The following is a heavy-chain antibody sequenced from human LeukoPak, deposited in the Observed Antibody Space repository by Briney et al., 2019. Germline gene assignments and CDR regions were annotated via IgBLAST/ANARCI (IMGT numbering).Heavy chain of an antibody. V-gene: IGHV4-59*08. J-gene: IGHJ4*02. CDR1: GGSISNYY. Sequence: SETLSLTCTVSGGSISNYYWNWIRQPPGKGLELIGYIYYSGTTNYNPSLKSRVSMSVDTSKNQFSLKLNSVTAADTAVYFCARRAYSAAYWKHFDYWGQGTLVTVSS. D-gene: IGHD1-1*01. CDR3: ARRAYSAAYWKHFDY. CDR2: IYYSGTT.